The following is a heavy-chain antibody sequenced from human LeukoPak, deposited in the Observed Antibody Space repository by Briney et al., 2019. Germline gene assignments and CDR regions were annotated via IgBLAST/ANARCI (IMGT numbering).Heavy chain of an antibody. CDR3: AVEKGGCSDVTCYSFDL. V-gene: IGHV3-15*01. CDR1: GFTINYAW. D-gene: IGHD2-15*01. CDR2: IKSKASGGTI. J-gene: IGHJ4*02. Sequence: GGSLILSCAGSGFTINYAWMSWVRQAPGKGLEWLGRIKSKASGGTIDYAAPVKGRFTVSRDDSKNTVYLQLNSLQSEDTGVYYCAVEKGGCSDVTCYSFDLWGQGTLVTASP.